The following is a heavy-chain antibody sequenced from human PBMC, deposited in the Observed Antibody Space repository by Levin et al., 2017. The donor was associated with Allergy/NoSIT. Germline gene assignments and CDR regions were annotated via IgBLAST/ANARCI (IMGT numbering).Heavy chain of an antibody. Sequence: GESLKISCAASGFTFSSYSMNWVRQAPGRGLEWVSSIGSSSSYIYYADSVKGRFTVSRDNAKNSLYLQMNSLRAEDTAVYYCARGVRQQLVLFDTTYYFDYWGQGALVTVSS. CDR3: ARGVRQQLVLFDTTYYFDY. V-gene: IGHV3-21*01. D-gene: IGHD6-13*01. CDR2: IGSSSSYI. CDR1: GFTFSSYS. J-gene: IGHJ4*02.